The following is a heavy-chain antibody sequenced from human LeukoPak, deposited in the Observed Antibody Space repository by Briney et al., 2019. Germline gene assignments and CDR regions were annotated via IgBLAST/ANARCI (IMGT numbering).Heavy chain of an antibody. J-gene: IGHJ6*03. CDR2: IKADGSGT. D-gene: IGHD2/OR15-2a*01. CDR1: GFTIRPYS. Sequence: GVALRLSCAASGFTIRPYSMYWVRQGSGRALELVSVIKADGSGTFYADSVRGRFTTSRDNSKNSLYLQMNSLTSEGTDLYYCAAWAFYHNLDVWGKGTTVIVSS. CDR3: AAWAFYHNLDV. V-gene: IGHV3-43*02.